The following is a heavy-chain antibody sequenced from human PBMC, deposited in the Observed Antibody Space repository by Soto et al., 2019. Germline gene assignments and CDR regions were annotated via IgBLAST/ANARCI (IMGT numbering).Heavy chain of an antibody. D-gene: IGHD2-21*02. Sequence: EEQLVESGGDLVEPGRSLRLSCTASGFTFGDYAMSWFRQVPGKGLEWVGLIRSKVHGGAIEYAAPVEGRLSIARDDSKSIAYLQMNSLKIEDTAVYYCARDGGTCGDGCRIGKWYFGLWGRGTLVSVSS. CDR1: GFTFGDYA. CDR2: IRSKVHGGAI. V-gene: IGHV3-49*03. CDR3: ARDGGTCGDGCRIGKWYFGL. J-gene: IGHJ2*01.